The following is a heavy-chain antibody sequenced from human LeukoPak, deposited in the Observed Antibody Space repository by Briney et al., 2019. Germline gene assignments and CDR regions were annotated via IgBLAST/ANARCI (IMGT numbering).Heavy chain of an antibody. J-gene: IGHJ4*02. CDR1: GGTFSSYA. CDR2: IIPIFGTA. Sequence: SVKVSRKASGGTFSSYAINWVRQAPGQGLEWMGGIIPIFGTANYAQKFQGRVTITADESTSTAYMELSSLRSEDTAVYYCAQGIVAKARYYFDYWGQGTLVTVSS. D-gene: IGHD5-12*01. CDR3: AQGIVAKARYYFDY. V-gene: IGHV1-69*13.